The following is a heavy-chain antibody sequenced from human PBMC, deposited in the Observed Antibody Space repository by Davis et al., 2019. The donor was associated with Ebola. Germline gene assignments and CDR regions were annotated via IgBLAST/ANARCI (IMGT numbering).Heavy chain of an antibody. Sequence: ASVKVSCKASGYTFTNYGISWVRQAPGQGLEWMGWISAYNGNTNYAQKLQGRVTMTTDPSTSTAYMELRSLRSDDTAVYYCATIGYYYDSSGYSYYYYGMDVWGQGTTVTVSS. CDR1: GYTFTNYG. J-gene: IGHJ6*02. V-gene: IGHV1-18*01. CDR3: ATIGYYYDSSGYSYYYYGMDV. CDR2: ISAYNGNT. D-gene: IGHD3-22*01.